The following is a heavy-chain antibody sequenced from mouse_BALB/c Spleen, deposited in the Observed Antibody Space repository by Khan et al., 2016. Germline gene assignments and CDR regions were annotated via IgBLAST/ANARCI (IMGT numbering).Heavy chain of an antibody. CDR2: INTNTGAT. Sequence: QIQLVQSGPELKKPGETVKISCKASGYTFTNFGINWVRQAPGKGLEWMDWINTNTGATPYADDFKGRFAFSLETSASTAYLQINNLKNEDTATYFWATGITTVIATRRHYWGQGTTLTVSS. J-gene: IGHJ2*01. D-gene: IGHD1-1*01. CDR1: GYTFTNFG. CDR3: ATGITTVIATRRHY. V-gene: IGHV9-3-1*01.